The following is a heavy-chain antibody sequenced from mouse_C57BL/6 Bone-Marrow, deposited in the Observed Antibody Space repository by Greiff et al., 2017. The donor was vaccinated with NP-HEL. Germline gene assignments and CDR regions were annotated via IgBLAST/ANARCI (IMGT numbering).Heavy chain of an antibody. CDR1: GYTFTDYY. J-gene: IGHJ2*01. Sequence: QVQLKESGAELVRPGASVKLSCKASGYTFTDYYINWVKQRPGQGLEWIARIYPGSGNTYYNEKFKGKATLTAEKSSSTAYMPLSSLTSEDSAVYFCARAFYYGNYDYWGQGTTLTVSS. V-gene: IGHV1-76*01. D-gene: IGHD2-1*01. CDR3: ARAFYYGNYDY. CDR2: IYPGSGNT.